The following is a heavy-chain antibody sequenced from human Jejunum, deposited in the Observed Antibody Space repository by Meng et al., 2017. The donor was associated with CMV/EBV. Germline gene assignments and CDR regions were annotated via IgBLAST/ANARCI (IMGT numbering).Heavy chain of an antibody. CDR1: GFIFNVYD. D-gene: IGHD3-22*01. J-gene: IGHJ4*02. CDR3: AKDLSGPSYYDRGLDS. CDR2: IDGSGGDT. Sequence: GFIFNVYDMNWVRQAPGKGLEWVALIDGSGGDTYYTESVKGRFTISRDNLKNTMFLQMNSLRAEDTAVYYCAKDLSGPSYYDRGLDSWGQGTLVTVSS. V-gene: IGHV3-23*01.